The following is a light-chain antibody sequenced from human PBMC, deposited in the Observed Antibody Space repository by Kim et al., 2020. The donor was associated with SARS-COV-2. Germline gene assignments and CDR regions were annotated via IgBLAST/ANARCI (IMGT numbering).Light chain of an antibody. CDR1: SLRSYY. CDR3: NSRDSNDNVL. CDR2: GKD. Sequence: VALRQTVRITCQGDSLRSYYATWDQQKPGQAPILVIYGKDNRPSGIPDRFSGSSSGNTASLTITGTQAGDEADYYCNSRDSNDNVLFGGGTQLTVL. J-gene: IGLJ2*01. V-gene: IGLV3-19*01.